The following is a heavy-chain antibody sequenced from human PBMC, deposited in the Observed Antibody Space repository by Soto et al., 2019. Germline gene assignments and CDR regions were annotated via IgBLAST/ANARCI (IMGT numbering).Heavy chain of an antibody. CDR3: AMGNTMVRGVILYYFDY. CDR1: GYTFTSYG. Sequence: QVQLVQSGAEVKKPGASVKVSCKSSGYTFTSYGISWVRQAPGQGHEWMGWISAYNGNTNYAQKLQGRVTMTTDTSTGTADMELRSLRSDDTAVYYCAMGNTMVRGVILYYFDYWGQGTLVTVSS. CDR2: ISAYNGNT. J-gene: IGHJ4*02. D-gene: IGHD3-10*01. V-gene: IGHV1-18*01.